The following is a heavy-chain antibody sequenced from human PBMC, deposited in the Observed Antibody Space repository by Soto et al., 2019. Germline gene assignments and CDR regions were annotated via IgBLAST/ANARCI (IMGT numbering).Heavy chain of an antibody. J-gene: IGHJ5*02. Sequence: QVQLQESGPGLVKPSQTLSLTCTVSGGSISSGGYYWSWIRQHPGKGLEWIVYIYYSGSTYYNPSLKSRVTISVDTSKNQFSLKLSSVTAADTAVYYCASTEYYDFWSGSPGWFDPWGQGTLVTVSS. CDR3: ASTEYYDFWSGSPGWFDP. CDR1: GGSISSGGYY. D-gene: IGHD3-3*01. CDR2: IYYSGST. V-gene: IGHV4-31*03.